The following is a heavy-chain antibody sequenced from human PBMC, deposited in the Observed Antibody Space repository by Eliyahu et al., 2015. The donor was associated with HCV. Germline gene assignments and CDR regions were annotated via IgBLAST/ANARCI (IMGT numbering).Heavy chain of an antibody. V-gene: IGHV3-53*01. CDR3: ARGAVPYCSGGSCYPLD. Sequence: EVQLVESGGGLIQPGGSLRLSCAASGFTVSSNYMSWVRQAPGKGLEWVSVIYSGGSTSYADSVKGRFTISRDNSKNTLFLQMNSLRPEDTAVYYCARGAVPYCSGGSCYPLDWGQGTLVTVSS. J-gene: IGHJ4*02. CDR2: IYSGGST. D-gene: IGHD2-15*01. CDR1: GFTVSSNY.